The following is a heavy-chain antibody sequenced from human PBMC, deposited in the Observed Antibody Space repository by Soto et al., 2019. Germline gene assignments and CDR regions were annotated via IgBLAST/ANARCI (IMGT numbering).Heavy chain of an antibody. CDR3: ARDHRIAAALPDY. J-gene: IGHJ4*02. CDR2: ISSSSSYI. CDR1: GFTFSSYS. Sequence: GGPLRLSCAASGFTFSSYSMNWVRQAPGKGLEWVSSISSSSSYIYYADSVKGRFTISRDNAKNSLYLQMNSLRAEDTAVYYCARDHRIAAALPDYWGQGTLVTVSS. D-gene: IGHD6-13*01. V-gene: IGHV3-21*01.